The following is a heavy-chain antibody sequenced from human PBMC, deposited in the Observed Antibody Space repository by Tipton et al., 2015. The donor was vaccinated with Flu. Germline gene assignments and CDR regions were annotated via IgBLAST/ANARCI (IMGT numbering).Heavy chain of an antibody. V-gene: IGHV4-59*03. J-gene: IGHJ3*02. CDR1: GASFSRDY. Sequence: TLSLTCTVSGASFSRDYWSWIRQPPGKGLEWIGYISYSGSTTYNPSLKSRVTISLDTSKNQFSLKLSSVTAADTAVYYCGSWAGVLGPTMAFDIWGPGTMVTVSA. CDR3: GSWAGVLGPTMAFDI. CDR2: ISYSGST. D-gene: IGHD1-26*01.